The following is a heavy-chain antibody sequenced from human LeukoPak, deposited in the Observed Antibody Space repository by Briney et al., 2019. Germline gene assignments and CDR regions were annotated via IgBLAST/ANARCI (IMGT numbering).Heavy chain of an antibody. CDR1: GYTFTGYY. J-gene: IGHJ4*02. D-gene: IGHD3-22*01. CDR2: INPNSGGT. CDR3: ARGYYYDSSGYTFDY. V-gene: IGHV1-2*06. Sequence: ASVKVSCKASGYTFTGYYMHWVRQAPGQGLEWMGRINPNSGGTNYAQKFQGRVTTTRDTSISTAYMELSRLRSDDTAVYYCARGYYYDSSGYTFDYWGQGTLVTVSS.